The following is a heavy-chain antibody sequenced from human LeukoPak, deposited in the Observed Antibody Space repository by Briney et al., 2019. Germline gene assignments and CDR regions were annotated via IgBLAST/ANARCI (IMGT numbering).Heavy chain of an antibody. Sequence: GGSLRLSCAASGFTFSDYAVNWVRQAPGKGLEWVSHISKGGTRMYFADSVKGRFTISRDNAKNSVSLQMISLRNEDTAVYYCARDENWGSGYYYYGMDVWGQGTTVTVSS. V-gene: IGHV3-48*02. J-gene: IGHJ6*02. CDR2: ISKGGTRM. CDR1: GFTFSDYA. D-gene: IGHD7-27*01. CDR3: ARDENWGSGYYYYGMDV.